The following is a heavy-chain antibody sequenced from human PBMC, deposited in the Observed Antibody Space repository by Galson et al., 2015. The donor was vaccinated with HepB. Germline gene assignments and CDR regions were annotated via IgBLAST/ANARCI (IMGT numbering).Heavy chain of an antibody. CDR3: ARIIVGATTGYFDY. V-gene: IGHV2-70*11. D-gene: IGHD1-26*01. CDR2: IDWDDDK. CDR1: GFSLSTSGMC. J-gene: IGHJ4*02. Sequence: PALVKPTQTLTLTCTFSGFSLSTSGMCVSWVRQPPGKALEWLARIDWDDDKYYSTSLKTRLTISKDTSKNQVVLTMTNMDPVDTATYYCARIIVGATTGYFDYWGQGTLVTVSS.